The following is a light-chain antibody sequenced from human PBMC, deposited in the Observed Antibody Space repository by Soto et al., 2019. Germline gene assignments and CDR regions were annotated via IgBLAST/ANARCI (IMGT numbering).Light chain of an antibody. CDR1: RSDVGSYNL. CDR2: EVS. V-gene: IGLV2-23*02. J-gene: IGLJ1*01. CDR3: CSYAGSSTFVYV. Sequence: QSVLTQPASVSGSPGQSITISCTGTRSDVGSYNLVSWYQQHPGKAPKLMIYEVSKRPSGVSNRFSGSKSGNTASLTFSGLQAEDEADYYCCSYAGSSTFVYVFGTGTKVTVL.